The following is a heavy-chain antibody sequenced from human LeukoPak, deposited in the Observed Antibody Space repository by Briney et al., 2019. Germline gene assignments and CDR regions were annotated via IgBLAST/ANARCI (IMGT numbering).Heavy chain of an antibody. V-gene: IGHV1-18*01. CDR2: ISAYNGNT. Sequence: GASVKFPCKASGYTFTCYGISWVRQAPGQGLEWRGCISAYNGNTNYAQKLQGRVTMTTDTSTSTAYMELRSLRSDNTALYYCARRITTSGVTMGYYFDYLGEGPLVTVSS. CDR1: GYTFTCYG. D-gene: IGHD3-3*01. CDR3: ARRITTSGVTMGYYFDY. J-gene: IGHJ4*02.